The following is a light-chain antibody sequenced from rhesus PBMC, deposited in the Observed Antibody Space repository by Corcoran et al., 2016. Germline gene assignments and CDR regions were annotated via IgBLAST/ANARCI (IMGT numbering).Light chain of an antibody. CDR3: LQSSNWPWT. CDR2: GAS. Sequence: EIVMTQSPATLALSPGERATLSCRASQSVSSYLAWYQQKPGQAPRPLIYGASSRATGLPDRVSGNGSGTVFTLRISSREPEDVGVYFCLQSSNWPWTFGQGTKVEIK. J-gene: IGKJ1*01. CDR1: QSVSSY. V-gene: IGKV3-24*04.